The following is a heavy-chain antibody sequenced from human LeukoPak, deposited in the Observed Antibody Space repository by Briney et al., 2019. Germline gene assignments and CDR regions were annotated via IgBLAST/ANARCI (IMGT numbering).Heavy chain of an antibody. V-gene: IGHV3-74*01. CDR2: IKSDGSST. CDR3: AREGSGSSPLDY. D-gene: IGHD1-26*01. J-gene: IGHJ4*02. CDR1: GFTFRSYW. Sequence: PGGSLRLSCAASGFTFRSYWMHWVRQAPGKGLVWVSRIKSDGSSTSYADSVKGRFTISRDSAKNSLYLQMNSLRAEDTAVYYCAREGSGSSPLDYWGQGTLVTVSS.